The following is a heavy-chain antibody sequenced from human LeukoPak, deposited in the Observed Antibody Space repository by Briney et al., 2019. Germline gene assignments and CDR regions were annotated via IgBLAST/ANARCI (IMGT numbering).Heavy chain of an antibody. CDR2: IYYSGST. D-gene: IGHD3-22*01. J-gene: IGHJ4*02. CDR3: ARVDYYDSSGYYYGQFDY. Sequence: SETLSLTCTVSGGSISSDYWSWIRQPPGKGLEWIGYIYYSGSTNYNPSLKSRVTISVDTSKNQFSLKLSSVTAADTAVYYCARVDYYDSSGYYYGQFDYWGQGILVTVSS. V-gene: IGHV4-59*01. CDR1: GGSISSDY.